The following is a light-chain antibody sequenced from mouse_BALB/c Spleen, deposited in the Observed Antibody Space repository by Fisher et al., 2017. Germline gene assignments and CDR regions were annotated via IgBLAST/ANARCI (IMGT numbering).Light chain of an antibody. Sequence: DIVLTQSPAILSVSPGERVSFSCRASQSIGTSIHWYQQRTNGSPRLLIKYASESISGIPSRFSGSGSGTDFTLSINSVESEDIADYYCQQSNSWPLTFGAGTKLELK. CDR1: QSIGTS. CDR2: YAS. J-gene: IGKJ5*01. CDR3: QQSNSWPLT. V-gene: IGKV5-48*01.